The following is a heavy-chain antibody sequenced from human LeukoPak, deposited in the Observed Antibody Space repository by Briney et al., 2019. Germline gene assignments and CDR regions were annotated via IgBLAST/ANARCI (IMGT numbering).Heavy chain of an antibody. CDR3: ARGQVWLGY. CDR2: IRGSGTRT. J-gene: IGHJ4*02. Sequence: GGSLRLSCAASGFTFSSYATSWVRQAPGKGLEWVSCIRGSGTRTYYADSVKGRFTISRDNSKNTLYLQMNSLRAEDTAVYYCARGQVWLGYWGQGTLVTVSS. CDR1: GFTFSSYA. V-gene: IGHV3-23*01. D-gene: IGHD5-18*01.